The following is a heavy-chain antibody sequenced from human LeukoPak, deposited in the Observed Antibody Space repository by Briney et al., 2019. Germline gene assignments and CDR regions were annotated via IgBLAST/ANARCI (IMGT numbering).Heavy chain of an antibody. CDR1: GFTFYNSG. V-gene: IGHV3-23*01. D-gene: IGHD1-26*01. Sequence: PGGSLRLSCAASGFTFYNSGLGWVRQAPGKGLGWVSSISGSGGATYYADSVKSRFTISRDDSKNTLYLQMNSLRAEDTAVYYCAIEQWELKYWGQGTLVTVSS. CDR3: AIEQWELKY. CDR2: ISGSGGAT. J-gene: IGHJ4*02.